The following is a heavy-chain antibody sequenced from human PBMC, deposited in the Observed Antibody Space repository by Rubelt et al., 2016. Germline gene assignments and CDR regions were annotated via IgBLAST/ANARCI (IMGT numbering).Heavy chain of an antibody. Sequence: QVQLQESGPGLVKPSETLSLTCTVPGGSISSYYWNWIRQPPGKGLEWIGSIYYSGSTYYNPSLKSRVTISVDTSKNQFSLKLSSVTAADTAVYYCAREDRGIDYWGQGTLVTVSS. V-gene: IGHV4-59*12. CDR1: GGSISSYY. CDR3: AREDRGIDY. CDR2: IYYSGST. J-gene: IGHJ4*02.